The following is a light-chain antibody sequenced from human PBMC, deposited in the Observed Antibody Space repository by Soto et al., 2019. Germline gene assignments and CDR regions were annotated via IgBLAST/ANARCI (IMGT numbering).Light chain of an antibody. J-gene: IGLJ1*01. CDR3: CSYAGSSTYV. Sequence: QSALTQPASVSGSPGQSITISCTGTSTDVGSYNLFSWYQQHPGKAPKLMIYESSKRPSGVSNRFSGSKSGNTASLTSSGLQAEDEADYYCCSYAGSSTYVFGTGTKLTVL. CDR2: ESS. CDR1: STDVGSYNL. V-gene: IGLV2-23*01.